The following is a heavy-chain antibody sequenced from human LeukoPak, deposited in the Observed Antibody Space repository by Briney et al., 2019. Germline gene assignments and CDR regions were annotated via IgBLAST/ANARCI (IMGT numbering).Heavy chain of an antibody. D-gene: IGHD4-23*01. CDR1: GFTFSSYW. J-gene: IGHJ4*02. CDR2: INSDGSST. CDR3: ARDRGVYGGNSYRFDY. V-gene: IGHV3-74*01. Sequence: PGGSLRLSCAASGFTFSSYWMHWVRQAPGKGLVWVSRINSDGSSTSYADSVKGRFTISRDNAKNTLYLQMNSLRAEDTALYYCARDRGVYGGNSYRFDYWGQGTLVTVSS.